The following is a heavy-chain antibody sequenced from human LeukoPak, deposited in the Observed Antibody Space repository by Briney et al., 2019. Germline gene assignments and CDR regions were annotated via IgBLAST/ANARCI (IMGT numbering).Heavy chain of an antibody. CDR1: GGTFSSYA. CDR2: IIPIFGTA. J-gene: IGHJ3*02. D-gene: IGHD3-10*01. Sequence: WASVKVSCKASGGTFSSYAISWVRQAPGQGLEWMGGIIPIFGTANYAQKFQGRVTITADESTSTAYMELSSLRSEDTAVYYCARDGYGSGSYDAFDIWGQGTMVTVSS. V-gene: IGHV1-69*13. CDR3: ARDGYGSGSYDAFDI.